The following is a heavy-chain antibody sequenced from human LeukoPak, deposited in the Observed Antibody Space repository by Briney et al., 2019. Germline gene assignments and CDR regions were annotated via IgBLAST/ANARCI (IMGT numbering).Heavy chain of an antibody. Sequence: GGSLRLSCVASGFTFSSYGMHWVRQAPGKGLEWVALIWYDGSNKYYTDSVKGRLTISRDNSKNTLYLQMNSLRAEDTAIYYCAREGPRGNSRFDYWGQGTLVTVSS. CDR1: GFTFSSYG. V-gene: IGHV3-33*01. D-gene: IGHD2/OR15-2a*01. CDR3: AREGPRGNSRFDY. CDR2: IWYDGSNK. J-gene: IGHJ4*02.